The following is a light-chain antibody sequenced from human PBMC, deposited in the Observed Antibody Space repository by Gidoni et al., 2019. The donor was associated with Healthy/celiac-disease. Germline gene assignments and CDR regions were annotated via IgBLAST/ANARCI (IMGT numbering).Light chain of an antibody. Sequence: QSALTQPASVSGSPGQSITISCTGTSRDVGGYNYVSWYQQHPGKAPKLMIYEVSNRPSGVSNRFSGSKSGNTASLTISGLQAEDEADYHCSSYTSSSTLVVFGGGTKLTVL. J-gene: IGLJ2*01. V-gene: IGLV2-14*01. CDR1: SRDVGGYNY. CDR2: EVS. CDR3: SSYTSSSTLVV.